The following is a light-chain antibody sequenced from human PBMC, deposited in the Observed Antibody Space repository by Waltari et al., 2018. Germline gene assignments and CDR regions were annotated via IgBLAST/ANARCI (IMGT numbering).Light chain of an antibody. CDR1: IADVGTYNF. CDR3: SSYTDKNTLV. CDR2: EVS. J-gene: IGLJ1*01. Sequence: QSALTQPASVSGSPGQSITISCTGTIADVGTYNFISWHQHHPGKAPKVIISEVSHRPSGISDRFSGSKSGNTASLTISDLRPEDEADYYCSSYTDKNTLVFGSGTKVNVL. V-gene: IGLV2-14*01.